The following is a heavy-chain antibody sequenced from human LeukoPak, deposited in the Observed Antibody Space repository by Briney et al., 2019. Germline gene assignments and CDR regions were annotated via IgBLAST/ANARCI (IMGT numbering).Heavy chain of an antibody. CDR2: INSDGSST. Sequence: QTGGSLRLSCAASGFTFSSYWMHWVRQAPGKGLVWVSRINSDGSSTSYADSVKGRFTISRDNAKNSLYLQMNSLRAEDTAVYYCAREYITIFEYYMDVWGKGTTVTVSS. D-gene: IGHD3-3*01. J-gene: IGHJ6*03. CDR3: AREYITIFEYYMDV. V-gene: IGHV3-74*01. CDR1: GFTFSSYW.